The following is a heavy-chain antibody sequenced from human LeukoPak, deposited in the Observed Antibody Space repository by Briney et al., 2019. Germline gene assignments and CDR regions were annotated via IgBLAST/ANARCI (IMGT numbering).Heavy chain of an antibody. CDR1: GYSFTSYW. CDR3: ARRYCSSTSCPNWSDP. V-gene: IGHV5-51*01. J-gene: IGHJ5*02. D-gene: IGHD2-2*01. CDR2: IYPGDSDT. Sequence: GESLKISCKGSGYSFTSYWIGWVRQMPGKGLEWMGIIYPGDSDTRYSPSFQGQVTISADKSISTAYLQWSSLKASDTAMYYCARRYCSSTSCPNWSDPWGQGTLVTVSS.